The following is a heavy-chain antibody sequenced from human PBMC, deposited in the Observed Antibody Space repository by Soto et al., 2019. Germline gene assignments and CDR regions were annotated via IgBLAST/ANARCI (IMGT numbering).Heavy chain of an antibody. J-gene: IGHJ6*02. CDR1: GGTFSSYA. D-gene: IGHD2-15*01. Sequence: QVQLVQSGAEVKKPGSSVKVSCKAPGGTFSSYAISWVRQAPGQGLAWMGGIIPIFGTAKYAQKFQGRVTITSDESTSTGYMELSSLRSEDTAVYYCARSQGGSSSLDIYYYYYGMDVWGQGTTVTVSS. CDR2: IIPIFGTA. CDR3: ARSQGGSSSLDIYYYYYGMDV. V-gene: IGHV1-69*01.